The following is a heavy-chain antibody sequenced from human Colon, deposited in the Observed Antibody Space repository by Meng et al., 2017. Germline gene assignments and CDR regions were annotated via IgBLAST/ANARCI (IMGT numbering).Heavy chain of an antibody. CDR1: GDSVSSNTAA. D-gene: IGHD5-18*01. J-gene: IGHJ4*02. Sequence: QVQLQQSGPGLVKHSQTLSLTCVISGDSVSSNTAAWNWIRQSPSRGLEWLGRTYYRSKWYNEYAVSVKSRMTFNADTSKNQVSLQVNSVTPEDTAVYYCARDHGYSYGLPLDYWGQGILVTVSS. V-gene: IGHV6-1*01. CDR2: TYYRSKWYN. CDR3: ARDHGYSYGLPLDY.